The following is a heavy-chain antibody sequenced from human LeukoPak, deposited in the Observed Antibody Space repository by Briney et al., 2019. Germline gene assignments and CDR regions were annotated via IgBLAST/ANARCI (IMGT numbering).Heavy chain of an antibody. Sequence: GGSLRLSCAASGFTLRDYEMNWVRQAPGKGLEWVSFISSSSSSKYYADSVKGRFTISRDNANNSLYLQMNSLRADYTAVYYRARVQGGWYYFDYWGQGTLVTVSS. CDR2: ISSSSSSK. D-gene: IGHD2-15*01. V-gene: IGHV3-21*04. CDR1: GFTLRDYE. CDR3: ARVQGGWYYFDY. J-gene: IGHJ4*02.